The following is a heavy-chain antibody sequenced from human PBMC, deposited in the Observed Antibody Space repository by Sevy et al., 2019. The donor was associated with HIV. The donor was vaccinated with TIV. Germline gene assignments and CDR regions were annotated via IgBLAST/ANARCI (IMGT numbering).Heavy chain of an antibody. CDR2: ISSSGSTI. Sequence: GGSLRLSCAASGFTFSDYYMNWIRQAPGKGLEWVSYISSSGSTIYYADSVKGRFTISRDNAKNSLYLQMNSLRAEDTAVYYCASYYYDSSAAIDYWGQGTLVTVSS. D-gene: IGHD3-22*01. V-gene: IGHV3-11*01. J-gene: IGHJ4*02. CDR3: ASYYYDSSAAIDY. CDR1: GFTFSDYY.